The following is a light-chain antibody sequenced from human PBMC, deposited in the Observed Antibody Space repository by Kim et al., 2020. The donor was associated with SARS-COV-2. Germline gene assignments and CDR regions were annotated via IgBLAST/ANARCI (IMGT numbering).Light chain of an antibody. V-gene: IGKV1-9*01. CDR3: QQLNSYPLI. J-gene: IGKJ4*01. CDR2: AAS. CDR1: QGINNY. Sequence: ASVGDRVTITCRASQGINNYLAWYQQKSGKAPKLLIYAASILESGVPSRFSGSGSGTDFTLTINSLQPEDFATYYCQQLNSYPLIFGGGTQVDIK.